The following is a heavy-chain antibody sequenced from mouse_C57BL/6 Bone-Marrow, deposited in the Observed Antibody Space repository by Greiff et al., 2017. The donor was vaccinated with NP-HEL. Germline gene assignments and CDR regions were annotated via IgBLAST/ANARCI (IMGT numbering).Heavy chain of an antibody. V-gene: IGHV5-15*01. D-gene: IGHD2-5*01. CDR3: ARRVYYSNYVSWYFDV. Sequence: EVQRVESGGGLVQPGGSLKLSCAASGFTFSDYGMAWVRQAPRKGPEWVAFISNLAYSIYYADTVTGRFTISRENAKNTLYLEMSSLRSEDTAMYYCARRVYYSNYVSWYFDVWGTGTTVTVSS. CDR2: ISNLAYSI. CDR1: GFTFSDYG. J-gene: IGHJ1*03.